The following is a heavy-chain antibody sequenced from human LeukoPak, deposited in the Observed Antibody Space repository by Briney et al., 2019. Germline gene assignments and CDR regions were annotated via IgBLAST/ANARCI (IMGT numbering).Heavy chain of an antibody. D-gene: IGHD6-19*01. V-gene: IGHV1-69*01. Sequence: SVKVSCKASGGTFSSYAISWVLQAPGQGLEWMGGIIPIFGTANYAQKFQGRVTITADESTSTAYMELSSLRSEDTAVYYCARAGSGWDAVVDYWGQGTLVTVSS. CDR1: GGTFSSYA. J-gene: IGHJ4*02. CDR3: ARAGSGWDAVVDY. CDR2: IIPIFGTA.